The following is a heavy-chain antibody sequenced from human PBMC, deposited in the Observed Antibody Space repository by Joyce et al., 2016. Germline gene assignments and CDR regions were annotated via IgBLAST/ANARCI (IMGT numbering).Heavy chain of an antibody. Sequence: VQLVESGGGLIQPGGSLRLSCVASGFTLSSYSMDWVRQAPGKGLEWISYITSTEITRYADSVQGRFTISRDNARNSLYLQMNSLLDADTATYYCAREPHSGDLHFWFDSWGQGTLVTVSS. J-gene: IGHJ5*01. V-gene: IGHV3-48*02. D-gene: IGHD6-19*01. CDR3: AREPHSGDLHFWFDS. CDR1: GFTLSSYS. CDR2: ITSTEIT.